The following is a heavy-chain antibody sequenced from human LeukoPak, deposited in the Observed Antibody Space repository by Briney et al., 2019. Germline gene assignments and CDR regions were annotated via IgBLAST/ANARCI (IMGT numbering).Heavy chain of an antibody. V-gene: IGHV4-59*08. D-gene: IGHD2-2*01. Sequence: ASETLSLTCTVSGGSISSYYWSWIRQPPGKGLEWIGYIYYSGSTNYNPSLKSRVTISVDTSKNQFSLKLSSVTAADTAVYYCARHKGYCSSTSLACQLDYWGQGTLVTVSS. CDR3: ARHKGYCSSTSLACQLDY. CDR1: GGSISSYY. J-gene: IGHJ4*02. CDR2: IYYSGST.